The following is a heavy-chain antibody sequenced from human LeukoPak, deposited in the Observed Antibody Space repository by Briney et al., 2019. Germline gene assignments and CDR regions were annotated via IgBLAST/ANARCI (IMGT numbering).Heavy chain of an antibody. CDR3: ARGGWNKFDY. Sequence: SETLSLTCTVSGGSIRRSSYYWGWIRQPPGKGLEWIGSMYYSGSTYYNPSLKSRVTISVDTSKNQFSLKLSSVTAADTAVYYCARGGWNKFDYWGQGTLVTVSS. CDR2: MYYSGST. CDR1: GGSIRRSSYY. D-gene: IGHD3-22*01. V-gene: IGHV4-39*07. J-gene: IGHJ4*02.